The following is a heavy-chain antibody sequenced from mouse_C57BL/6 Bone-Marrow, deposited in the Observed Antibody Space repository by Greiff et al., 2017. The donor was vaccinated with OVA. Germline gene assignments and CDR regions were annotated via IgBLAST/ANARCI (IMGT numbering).Heavy chain of an antibody. D-gene: IGHD1-1*01. Sequence: QVHVKQPGTELVKPGASVKLSCKASGYTFTSYWMHWVKQRPGQGLEWIGNINPSNGGTNYNEKFKSKATLTVDKSSSTAYMQLSSLTSEDSAVYYCARWRGSYAMDYWGQGTSVTVSS. CDR3: ARWRGSYAMDY. CDR1: GYTFTSYW. J-gene: IGHJ4*01. CDR2: INPSNGGT. V-gene: IGHV1-53*01.